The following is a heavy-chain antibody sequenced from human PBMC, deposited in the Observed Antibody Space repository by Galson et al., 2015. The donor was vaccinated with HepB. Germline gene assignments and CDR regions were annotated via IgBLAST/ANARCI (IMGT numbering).Heavy chain of an antibody. D-gene: IGHD3-10*01. Sequence: SVKVSCKVSGYTLTELSMHWVRQAPGKGLEWVGGFDPEDGETIYAQKFQGRVTMTEDTSTDTAYMELSSLRSEDTAVYYCATDQAKLLWFGEKRGWFDPWGQGTLVTVSS. CDR3: ATDQAKLLWFGEKRGWFDP. J-gene: IGHJ5*02. CDR1: GYTLTELS. CDR2: FDPEDGET. V-gene: IGHV1-24*01.